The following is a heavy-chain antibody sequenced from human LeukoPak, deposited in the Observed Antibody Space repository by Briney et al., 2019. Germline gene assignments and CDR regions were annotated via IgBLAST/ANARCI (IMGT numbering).Heavy chain of an antibody. CDR3: AREAGNYGDYDYDY. Sequence: ASVKVSCKASGYTFTSYGISWVRQAPGQGLEWMGRIIPIFGTANYAQKFQGRVTITTDESTSTAYMELSSLRSEDTAVYYCAREAGNYGDYDYDYWGQGTLVTVSS. CDR2: IIPIFGTA. V-gene: IGHV1-69*05. D-gene: IGHD4-17*01. J-gene: IGHJ4*02. CDR1: GYTFTSYG.